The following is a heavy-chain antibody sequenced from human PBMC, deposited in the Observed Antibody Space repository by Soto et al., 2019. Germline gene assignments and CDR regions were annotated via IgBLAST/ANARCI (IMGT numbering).Heavy chain of an antibody. J-gene: IGHJ4*02. CDR2: FYYSEST. D-gene: IGHD4-17*01. Sequence: SDALSLTCTVSGGSITSNSYYWGWIRQPPGKGLEWIGSFYYSESTYFNPSLKSRVTISVDTSKNQFSLKLSAVTAADTAVYYCARRSTVTYDYWGQGILVTVSS. CDR3: ARRSTVTYDY. CDR1: GGSITSNSYY. V-gene: IGHV4-39*01.